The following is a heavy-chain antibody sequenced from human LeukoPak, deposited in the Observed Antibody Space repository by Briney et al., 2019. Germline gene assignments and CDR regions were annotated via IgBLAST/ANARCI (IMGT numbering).Heavy chain of an antibody. Sequence: ASVKVSCKASAYTFIDYYMHWVRQAPGQGLEWMGWINPNSGATNYAQKFQGRVTMTRDTSISTAYMELSSLRSDDTAVYYCARWGEGFDPWGQGALVSVSS. CDR2: INPNSGAT. CDR1: AYTFIDYY. CDR3: ARWGEGFDP. V-gene: IGHV1-2*02. J-gene: IGHJ5*02. D-gene: IGHD3-16*01.